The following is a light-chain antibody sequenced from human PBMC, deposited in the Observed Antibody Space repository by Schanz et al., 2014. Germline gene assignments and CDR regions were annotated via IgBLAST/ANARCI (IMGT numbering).Light chain of an antibody. V-gene: IGKV3-20*01. J-gene: IGKJ1*01. CDR3: QQYGRSLWT. CDR2: GAS. Sequence: EIVLTQSPGTLSLSPGERATLSCRTSQSITSYLAWYQQKPGQAPRLLIYGASSKATGIPDRFSGSGSGTDFTLTISRLEPEDFAVYYCQQYGRSLWTFGQGTKVEIK. CDR1: QSITSY.